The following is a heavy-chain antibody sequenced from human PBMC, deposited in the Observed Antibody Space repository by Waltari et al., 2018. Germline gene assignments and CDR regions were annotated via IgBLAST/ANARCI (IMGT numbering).Heavy chain of an antibody. V-gene: IGHV4-59*11. CDR3: ARVGSGYAAEDFDY. CDR1: GGSISSHY. D-gene: IGHD5-12*01. Sequence: QVQLQESGPGLVKPSETLSLTCTVSGGSISSHYWRWIRQPPGKGLEWIGYIYYSGSTNYNPSLKSRVTISVDTSKNQFSLKLSSVTAADTAVYYCARVGSGYAAEDFDYWGQGTLVTVSS. J-gene: IGHJ4*02. CDR2: IYYSGST.